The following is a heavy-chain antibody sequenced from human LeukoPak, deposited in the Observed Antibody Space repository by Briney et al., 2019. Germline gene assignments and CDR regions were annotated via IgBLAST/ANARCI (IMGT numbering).Heavy chain of an antibody. CDR3: ARGSDDYVWGSYYMNY. D-gene: IGHD3-16*01. CDR1: GGSISSGSYY. CDR2: IYTSGST. V-gene: IGHV4-61*02. J-gene: IGHJ4*02. Sequence: SQTLSLTCTVSGGSISSGSYYWSWIRQPAGKVLEWIGRIYTSGSTNYNPSLKSRVTISVDTSKNQFSLKLSSVTAADTAVYYCARGSDDYVWGSYYMNYWGQGTLVTVSS.